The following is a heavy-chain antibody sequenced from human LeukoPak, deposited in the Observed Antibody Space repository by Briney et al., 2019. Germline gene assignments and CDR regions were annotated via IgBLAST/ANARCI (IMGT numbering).Heavy chain of an antibody. D-gene: IGHD6-13*01. CDR3: ARPRWAAAGTRGAVLDY. V-gene: IGHV3-30-3*01. CDR1: GFTFSSYA. CDR2: ISYDGSNK. J-gene: IGHJ4*02. Sequence: GRSLRLSCAASGFTFSSYAMHWVRQAPGKGLEWVAVISYDGSNKYYADSVKGRFTISRDNSKNTLYLQMNSLRAEDTAVYYCARPRWAAAGTRGAVLDYWGQGTLVTVSS.